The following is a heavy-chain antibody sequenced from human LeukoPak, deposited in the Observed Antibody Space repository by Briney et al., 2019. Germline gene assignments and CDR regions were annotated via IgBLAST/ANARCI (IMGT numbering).Heavy chain of an antibody. CDR3: ATPSSSSWYYYGMDV. CDR2: INHSGST. V-gene: IGHV4-34*01. D-gene: IGHD6-13*01. Sequence: SETLSLTCAVYGESFSDYSWSWIRQSPGKGLEWIGEINHSGSTNYNPSLKSRVTISVDTSKNQFSLKLSSVTAADTAVYYCATPSSSSWYYYGMDVWGQGTTVTVSS. J-gene: IGHJ6*02. CDR1: GESFSDYS.